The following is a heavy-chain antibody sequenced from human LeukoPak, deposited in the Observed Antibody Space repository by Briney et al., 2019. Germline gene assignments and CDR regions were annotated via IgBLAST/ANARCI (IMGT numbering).Heavy chain of an antibody. V-gene: IGHV3-7*03. J-gene: IGHJ4*02. CDR1: GFTLSSYS. CDR3: ARWRLGYNSQSNYFDY. CDR2: IKQDGGEK. D-gene: IGHD1-1*01. Sequence: TGGSLSLSCAASGFTLSSYSMNWVRQAPGKVLEWVANIKQDGGEKYYVDSVKGRFTFSRDNAKNSLYLQMNSLRAEDTAVYYCARWRLGYNSQSNYFDYWGQGTLVTVSS.